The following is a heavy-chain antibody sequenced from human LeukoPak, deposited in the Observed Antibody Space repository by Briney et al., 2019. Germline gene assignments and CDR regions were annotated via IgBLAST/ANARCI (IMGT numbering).Heavy chain of an antibody. V-gene: IGHV3-48*04. J-gene: IGHJ3*02. CDR1: GFTFNSYA. Sequence: GGSLRLSCAASGFTFNSYAMNWVRQAPGKGLEWVSYITSSSSTIYYADSVKGRFTISRDNAKNSLYLQMNSLRAEDTAVYYCARGWELRGSLGAFDIWGQGTMVTVSS. D-gene: IGHD1-26*01. CDR3: ARGWELRGSLGAFDI. CDR2: ITSSSSTI.